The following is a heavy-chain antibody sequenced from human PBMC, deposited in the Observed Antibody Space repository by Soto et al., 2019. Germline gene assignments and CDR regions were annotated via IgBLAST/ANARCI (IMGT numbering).Heavy chain of an antibody. CDR3: ARAYYYDTSGFWGFDY. CDR1: GFTFDTYW. V-gene: IGHV3-74*01. J-gene: IGHJ4*02. CDR2: INSDGRST. D-gene: IGHD3-22*01. Sequence: GGSLRLSCAASGFTFDTYWIHWVRQAPGKGLAWVSGINSDGRSTTYADSVKGRFTISRDNAKNTLYLQMNSLRAEDTAVYYRARAYYYDTSGFWGFDYWGQGTLVTVSS.